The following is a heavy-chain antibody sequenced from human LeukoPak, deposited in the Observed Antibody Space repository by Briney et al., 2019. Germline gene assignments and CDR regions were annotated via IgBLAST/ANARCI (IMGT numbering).Heavy chain of an antibody. J-gene: IGHJ4*02. D-gene: IGHD1-1*01. CDR1: GFTFDDYG. CDR2: INWNGGST. Sequence: GGSLRLSCAASGFTFDDYGMSWVRQAPGKGLEWVSGINWNGGSTGYADSVKGRFTISRDNAKNSLYLQMNSLRAEDTALYYCARDKAPPGYNYYFDYWGQGTLVTVSS. CDR3: ARDKAPPGYNYYFDY. V-gene: IGHV3-20*04.